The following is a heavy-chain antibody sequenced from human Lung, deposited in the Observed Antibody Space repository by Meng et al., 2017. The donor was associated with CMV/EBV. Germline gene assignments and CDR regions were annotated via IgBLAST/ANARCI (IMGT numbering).Heavy chain of an antibody. CDR1: GFTFSSYS. CDR3: AREWSGYRLDY. D-gene: IGHD2-15*01. Sequence: GGPLRLXCAAPGFTFSSYSMNWVRQAPGKGLEWISSISSSGGTIFYANAVSVQFTISRDNNKNSLYLQMNSLRVEDTAVYYCAREWSGYRLDYWGQGALVTVSS. CDR2: ISSSGGTI. J-gene: IGHJ4*02. V-gene: IGHV3-48*04.